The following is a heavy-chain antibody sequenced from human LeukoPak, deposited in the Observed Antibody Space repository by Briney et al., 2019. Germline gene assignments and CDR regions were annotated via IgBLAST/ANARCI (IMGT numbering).Heavy chain of an antibody. CDR3: ARRQELRFDWFDP. D-gene: IGHD4-11*01. J-gene: IGHJ5*02. CDR2: IYYSGST. Sequence: PETLSLTCTVSGGSISSSSYYWGWIRQPPGKGLEWIGSIYYSGSTYYNPSLKSRVTISVDTSKNQFSLKLSSVTAADTAAYYCARRQELRFDWFDPWGQGTLVTVSS. CDR1: GGSISSSSYY. V-gene: IGHV4-39*01.